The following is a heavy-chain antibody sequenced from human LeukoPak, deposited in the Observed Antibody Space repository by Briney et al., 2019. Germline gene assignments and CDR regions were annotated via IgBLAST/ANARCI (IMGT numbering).Heavy chain of an antibody. Sequence: SVEVSCEASGGTFSSYAISWVRQAPGQGLEWMGGIIPIFGTANYAQKFQGRVTITTDESTSTAYMELSSLRSEDTAVYYCARHYDSSGYSLTAFDYWGQGTLVTVSS. CDR1: GGTFSSYA. D-gene: IGHD3-22*01. CDR3: ARHYDSSGYSLTAFDY. V-gene: IGHV1-69*05. CDR2: IIPIFGTA. J-gene: IGHJ4*02.